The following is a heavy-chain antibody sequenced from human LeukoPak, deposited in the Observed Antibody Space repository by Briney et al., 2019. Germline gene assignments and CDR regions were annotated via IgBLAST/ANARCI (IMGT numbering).Heavy chain of an antibody. Sequence: ASVKVSCKASGGTFTSYAISWVRQAPGEGLEWMGWINTNTGNPTYAPGFTGRFVFSLDTSVSTAYLQISSLKAEDTAVYYCARDGDLLRYFDWLFHNGIYFDYWGQGTLVTASS. CDR1: GGTFTSYA. CDR2: INTNTGNP. V-gene: IGHV7-4-1*02. D-gene: IGHD3-9*01. CDR3: ARDGDLLRYFDWLFHNGIYFDY. J-gene: IGHJ4*02.